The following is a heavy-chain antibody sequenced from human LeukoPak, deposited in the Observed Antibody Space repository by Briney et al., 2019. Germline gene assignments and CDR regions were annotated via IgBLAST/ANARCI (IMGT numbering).Heavy chain of an antibody. Sequence: ASVKVSCKASGYTFTSYAIHWVRQAPGQRLEWMGWISAGNGNTKYSQNFQGRVTFISNTSATTAFMELSSLRSEDTAVYYCARGFSNHDYGDPYDYWGQGTLVTVSS. CDR1: GYTFTSYA. J-gene: IGHJ4*02. CDR3: ARGFSNHDYGDPYDY. CDR2: ISAGNGNT. V-gene: IGHV1-3*01. D-gene: IGHD4-17*01.